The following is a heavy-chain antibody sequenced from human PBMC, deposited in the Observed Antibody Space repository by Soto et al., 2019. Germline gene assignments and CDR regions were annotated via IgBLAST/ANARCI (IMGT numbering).Heavy chain of an antibody. CDR2: IYYSGST. CDR1: GGSISSYY. V-gene: IGHV4-59*01. Sequence: SETLSLTCTVSGGSISSYYWSWIRQPPGKGLEWIGYIYYSGSTNYNPSLKSRVTISVDTSKNQFSLKMSSVTAADTAVYYCARHSVMVGATVHNWFDPWGQGTLVTVSS. CDR3: ARHSVMVGATVHNWFDP. J-gene: IGHJ5*02. D-gene: IGHD1-26*01.